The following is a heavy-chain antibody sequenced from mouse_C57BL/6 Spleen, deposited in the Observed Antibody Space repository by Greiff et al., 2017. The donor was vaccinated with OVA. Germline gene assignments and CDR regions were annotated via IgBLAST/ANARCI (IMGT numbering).Heavy chain of an antibody. V-gene: IGHV1-72*01. CDR3: ARNDYSNYGFAY. D-gene: IGHD2-5*01. Sequence: QVQLKQPGAELVKPGASVKLSCKASGYTFTSYWMHWVKQRPGRGLEWMGRIDPNSGGTKYNEKFKSKATLTVDKPSSPAYMQLSSLTSEDSAVYYCARNDYSNYGFAYWGQGTLVTVSA. J-gene: IGHJ3*01. CDR2: IDPNSGGT. CDR1: GYTFTSYW.